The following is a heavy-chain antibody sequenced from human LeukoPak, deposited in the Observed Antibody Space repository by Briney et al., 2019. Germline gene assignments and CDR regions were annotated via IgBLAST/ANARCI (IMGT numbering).Heavy chain of an antibody. D-gene: IGHD2-21*02. CDR3: ARDARGLTAYNWFDP. CDR2: IYPGDSDT. Sequence: GESLKISCKGSGYSFTSYWIGWVRQMPGKGLEWMGIIYPGDSDTRYSPSFQGQVTISADKSISTAYLQWSSLRASDTAMYYCARDARGLTAYNWFDPWGQGTLVTVSS. J-gene: IGHJ5*02. V-gene: IGHV5-51*01. CDR1: GYSFTSYW.